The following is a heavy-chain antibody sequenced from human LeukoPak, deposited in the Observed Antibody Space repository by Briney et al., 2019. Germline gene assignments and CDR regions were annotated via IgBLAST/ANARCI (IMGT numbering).Heavy chain of an antibody. CDR2: INHSGST. D-gene: IGHD3-22*01. V-gene: IGHV4-34*01. J-gene: IGHJ4*02. CDR1: GGSFSGYY. Sequence: SETLSLTCAVYGGSFSGYYWSWIRQPPGKGLEWIGEINHSGSTNYNPSLKSRVTISVDTSKNQFSLKLSSVTAADTAVYYCAKDGWHYDSSGHVDYWGQGTLVTVSS. CDR3: AKDGWHYDSSGHVDY.